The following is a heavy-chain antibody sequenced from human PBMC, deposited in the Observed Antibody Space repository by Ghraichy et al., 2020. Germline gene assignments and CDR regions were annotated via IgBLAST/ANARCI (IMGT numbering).Heavy chain of an antibody. CDR3: ARGRRYYHISGPTVDWFDP. CDR2: FYCSGST. D-gene: IGHD3-22*01. V-gene: IGHV4-59*13. J-gene: IGHJ5*02. Sequence: GGVGGRAGEGWGWIGHFYCSGSTRDYNPSLRSRVTMSIDTSESQFTLKLTSVTAADTAVYYCARGRRYYHISGPTVDWFDPWGQGTLVTVSS.